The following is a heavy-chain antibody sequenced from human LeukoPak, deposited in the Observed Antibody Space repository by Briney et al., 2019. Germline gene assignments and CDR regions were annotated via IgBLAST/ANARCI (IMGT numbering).Heavy chain of an antibody. V-gene: IGHV1-69*13. CDR1: GGTFSSYA. CDR3: ARAGGYCGRISCPYYFDY. CDR2: ITPIFGTA. J-gene: IGHJ4*02. D-gene: IGHD2-15*01. Sequence: SVKVSCKASGGTFSSYAISWVRQAPGQGLEWMGGITPIFGTANYAQKFQGRVTITADESTSTAYMELSSLRSEDTAVYYCARAGGYCGRISCPYYFDYWGQGSLVAVSS.